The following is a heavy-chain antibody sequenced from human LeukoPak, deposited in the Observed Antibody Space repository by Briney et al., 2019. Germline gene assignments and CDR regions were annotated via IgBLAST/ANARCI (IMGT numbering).Heavy chain of an antibody. CDR1: GGSISSYY. CDR3: ASNEDTGYSSSWLPGYYYGMDV. D-gene: IGHD6-13*01. J-gene: IGHJ6*02. CDR2: IYYSGST. V-gene: IGHV4-59*08. Sequence: PSETLSLTCSVSGGSISSYYWSWVRQPPGKGLEWIGYIYYSGSTNYNPSLKSRVTISVDTSKNQFSLKLSSVTAADTAVYYCASNEDTGYSSSWLPGYYYGMDVWGQGTTVTVSS.